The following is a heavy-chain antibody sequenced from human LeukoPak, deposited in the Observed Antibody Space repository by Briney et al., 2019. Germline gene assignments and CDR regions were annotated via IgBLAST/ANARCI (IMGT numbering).Heavy chain of an antibody. CDR1: GYTFTSYG. V-gene: IGHV1-18*01. CDR2: ISAYNGNT. Sequence: ASVNVSCKASGYTFTSYGISWVRQAPGQGLEWMGWISAYNGNTNYAQKLQGRVTMTTDTSTSTAYMELRSLRSDDTAVYYCARDDTYSSGLSAFDYWGQGTLVTVSS. CDR3: ARDDTYSSGLSAFDY. J-gene: IGHJ4*02. D-gene: IGHD6-19*01.